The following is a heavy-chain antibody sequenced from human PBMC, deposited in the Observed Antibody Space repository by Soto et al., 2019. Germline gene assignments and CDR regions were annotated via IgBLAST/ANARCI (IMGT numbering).Heavy chain of an antibody. CDR1: GFTFSSYW. Sequence: EVQLVESGGGLVQPGGSLRLSCAASGFTFSSYWMHWVRQAPGKGLVWVSGISSDGSSTSYADSVKGRFNISRDNAKNTVYMQMNSLRAEDTAVYYCARTSLVVPAATREDYWGQGTLVTVSS. D-gene: IGHD2-15*01. J-gene: IGHJ4*02. CDR2: ISSDGSST. V-gene: IGHV3-74*01. CDR3: ARTSLVVPAATREDY.